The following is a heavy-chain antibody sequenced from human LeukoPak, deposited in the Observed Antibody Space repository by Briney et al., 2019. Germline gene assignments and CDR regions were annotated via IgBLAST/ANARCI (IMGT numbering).Heavy chain of an antibody. CDR1: GGSISSYY. CDR2: IYTSGST. Sequence: PSETLSLTCTVSGGSISSYYWSWIRQPAGKGLEWIGRIYTSGSTNYNPSLKSRVTMSVDTSKSQFSLKLSSVTAADTAEYYCARVYDSSGYKPSGYYGMDVWGQGTTATVSS. V-gene: IGHV4-4*07. CDR3: ARVYDSSGYKPSGYYGMDV. J-gene: IGHJ6*02. D-gene: IGHD3-22*01.